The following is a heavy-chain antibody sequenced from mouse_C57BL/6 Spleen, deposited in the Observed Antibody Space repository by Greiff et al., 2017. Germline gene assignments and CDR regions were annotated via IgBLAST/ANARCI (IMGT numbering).Heavy chain of an antibody. D-gene: IGHD4-1*01. Sequence: QVQLQQPGAELVKPGASVTLSCKASGYTFTSSWMHWVKRRPGRSLEWIGRIDTNSGGNKYNETFKNKATLTVEKTSSTAYMLLSCRTAEDSAVYYWASAGVGRAYDYWGQGTLLTVS. V-gene: IGHV1-72*01. CDR3: ASAGVGRAYDY. CDR1: GYTFTSSW. J-gene: IGHJ2*01. CDR2: IDTNSGGN.